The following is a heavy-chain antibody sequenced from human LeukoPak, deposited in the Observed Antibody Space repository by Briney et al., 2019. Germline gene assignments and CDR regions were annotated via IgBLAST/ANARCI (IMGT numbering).Heavy chain of an antibody. CDR2: IHYSGST. CDR3: ARSASYDRTDYSYVDC. Sequence: LETLSLTCTVSNGSINSYYWSWIRQPPGKGLEWIGYIHYSGSTNYNPSLKRRVIISVDTSKNQFSLKLSSVTAADTAVYYCARSASYDRTDYSYVDCWGHGILVSVSS. V-gene: IGHV4-59*01. J-gene: IGHJ5*01. CDR1: NGSINSYY. D-gene: IGHD3-22*01.